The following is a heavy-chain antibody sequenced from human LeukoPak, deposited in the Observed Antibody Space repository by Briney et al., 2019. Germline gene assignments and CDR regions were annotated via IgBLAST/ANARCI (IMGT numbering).Heavy chain of an antibody. CDR3: ASLDTVAGYGMDV. Sequence: SETPSLTCTVPGGSLCSYYRSWIPQPPGEGLEWIGYIYYSGSTNYNPFVKSRVTISVDTSKNQFSLKLSSVTAADTAVYYCASLDTVAGYGMDVWGQGTTVTVSS. J-gene: IGHJ6*02. V-gene: IGHV4-59*08. CDR2: IYYSGST. D-gene: IGHD6-19*01. CDR1: GGSLCSYY.